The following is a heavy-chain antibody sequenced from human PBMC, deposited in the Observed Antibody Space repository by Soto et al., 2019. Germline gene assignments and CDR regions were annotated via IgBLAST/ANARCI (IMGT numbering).Heavy chain of an antibody. D-gene: IGHD2-15*01. Sequence: QVQLVQSGAEVKKPGASVMLSCKASGYSFTSYDINWVRQAAGQGLEWVGWINPNSGNTDYAQNFQGRVTMTRDTSIRTAYMELSSLRSEDTAVYYCARSPFIDYFSMDVWGKGTTVTVSS. CDR1: GYSFTSYD. V-gene: IGHV1-8*01. CDR3: ARSPFIDYFSMDV. CDR2: INPNSGNT. J-gene: IGHJ6*03.